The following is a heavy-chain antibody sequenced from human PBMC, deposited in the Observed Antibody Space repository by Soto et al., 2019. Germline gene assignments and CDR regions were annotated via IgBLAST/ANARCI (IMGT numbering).Heavy chain of an antibody. J-gene: IGHJ3*02. V-gene: IGHV3-7*01. CDR1: GFIFSNYW. D-gene: IGHD2-2*01. Sequence: GGSLRLSCEASGFIFSNYWMSWVRQAPGKGLEWVAYIRKDGIDKYYVDSGKGRFTISRDNAKNSLYLQMNSLRAEDTAVYFCATFGSSTSWPDHPIWGQGTMVTVSS. CDR2: IRKDGIDK. CDR3: ATFGSSTSWPDHPI.